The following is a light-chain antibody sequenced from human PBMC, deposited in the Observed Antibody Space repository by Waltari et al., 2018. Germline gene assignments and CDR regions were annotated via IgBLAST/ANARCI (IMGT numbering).Light chain of an antibody. J-gene: IGKJ1*01. CDR1: QSVLYSSNNKNY. CDR2: WAS. Sequence: DIVMTQSPDSLAVSLGERATINCKSSQSVLYSSNNKNYLAWYQQKHGQPPKLLIYWASTRESGVPDRFSGSGSGTDFTLTISSLQAEDVAVYYCQQYYSTPQTFGQGTKVEIK. CDR3: QQYYSTPQT. V-gene: IGKV4-1*01.